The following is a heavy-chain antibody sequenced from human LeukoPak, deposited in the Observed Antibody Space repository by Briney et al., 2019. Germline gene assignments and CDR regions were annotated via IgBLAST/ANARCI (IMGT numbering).Heavy chain of an antibody. CDR2: ISYDGSNK. CDR1: GFTFSSYA. Sequence: PGGSLRLSCAASGFTFSSYAMHWVRQAPGKGLEWVAVISYDGSNKYYADSVKGRFTISRDNSKNTLYLQMNSLRAEDTAVYYCARAAELRFLEWLLRPMDVWGKGTTVTVSS. V-gene: IGHV3-30*04. D-gene: IGHD3-3*01. CDR3: ARAAELRFLEWLLRPMDV. J-gene: IGHJ6*03.